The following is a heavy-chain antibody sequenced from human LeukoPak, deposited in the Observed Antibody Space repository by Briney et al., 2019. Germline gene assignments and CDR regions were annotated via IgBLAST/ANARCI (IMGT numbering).Heavy chain of an antibody. J-gene: IGHJ4*02. CDR1: GGSTSSNTYY. CDR3: ASQLFPLAVSGFDY. Sequence: SETLSLTCTVSGGSTSSNTYYWGWIRHRPGKGLEWFGTIYYSGSTYYNPSLKSRVTISVDTSKNQFSLKLSSVTAADTAVYYCASQLFPLAVSGFDYWGQGTLVTVSS. CDR2: IYYSGST. V-gene: IGHV4-39*01. D-gene: IGHD6-19*01.